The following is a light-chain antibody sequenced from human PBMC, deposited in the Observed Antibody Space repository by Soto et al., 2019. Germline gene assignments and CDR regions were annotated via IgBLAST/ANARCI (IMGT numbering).Light chain of an antibody. CDR3: QQYNNWPQIT. CDR2: GAS. Sequence: EIVMTQSPATLSVSPGERATLSCRASQSVSSNLAWYQQKHGQAPRLLIYGASTRATGIPARFSGSGSGTEFTLPLSSLQSEDFEVYYCQQYNNWPQITFGGGPKVEIK. J-gene: IGKJ4*01. CDR1: QSVSSN. V-gene: IGKV3-15*01.